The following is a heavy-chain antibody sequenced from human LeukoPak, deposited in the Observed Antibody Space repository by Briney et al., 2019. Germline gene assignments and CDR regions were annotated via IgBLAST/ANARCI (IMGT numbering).Heavy chain of an antibody. CDR3: AKAVYYYDSSGPDAFDI. Sequence: GGSLRLSCAASGFTVSSNYMSWVRQAPGKGLEWVSGISWNSGSIGYADSVKGRFTISRDNAKNSLYLQMNSLRAEDTALYYCAKAVYYYDSSGPDAFDIWGQGTMVTVSS. CDR1: GFTVSSNY. CDR2: ISWNSGSI. D-gene: IGHD3-22*01. V-gene: IGHV3-9*01. J-gene: IGHJ3*02.